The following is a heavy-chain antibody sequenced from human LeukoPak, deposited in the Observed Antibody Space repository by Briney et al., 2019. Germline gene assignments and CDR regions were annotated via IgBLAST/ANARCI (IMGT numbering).Heavy chain of an antibody. D-gene: IGHD2-15*01. CDR1: GYTFTSYD. CDR3: AREEDGRTYPLFIDS. Sequence: ASVKVSCKASGYTFTSYDINWVRQATGQGLEWMGWMNPNSGNTGYAQKFQGRVTITRNTSISTAYMELSSLRSEDTAVYYCAREEDGRTYPLFIDSWGQGTLVIVSS. V-gene: IGHV1-8*03. CDR2: MNPNSGNT. J-gene: IGHJ4*02.